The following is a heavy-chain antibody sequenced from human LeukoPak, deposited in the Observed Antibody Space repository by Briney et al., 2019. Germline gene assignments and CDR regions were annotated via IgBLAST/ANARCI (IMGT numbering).Heavy chain of an antibody. CDR1: GGSISSYY. D-gene: IGHD3-3*01. CDR2: IYYSGST. J-gene: IGHJ4*02. V-gene: IGHV4-59*01. CDR3: ARDQFGVVID. Sequence: SETLSLTCTVSGGSISSYYWSWIRQPPGKGLEWIGYIYYSGSTNYNPSLKSRVTISVDTSKNQFSLKLSSVTAADTAVYYRARDQFGVVIDWGQGTLVTVSS.